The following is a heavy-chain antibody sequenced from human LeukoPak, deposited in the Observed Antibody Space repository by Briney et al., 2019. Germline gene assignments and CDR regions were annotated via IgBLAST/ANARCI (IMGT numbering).Heavy chain of an antibody. CDR3: ARDIGVSQFDS. CDR2: ISGYNGKT. J-gene: IGHJ4*02. V-gene: IGHV1-18*01. D-gene: IGHD3-10*01. Sequence: ASVKVSCKASGYSFTNHGISWVRQAPGQGLEWMGWISGYNGKTDHSQKLQGRVTMTTDTSTSTAYMELRSLTSDDTAVYYCARDIGVSQFDSWGQGTLVTVSS. CDR1: GYSFTNHG.